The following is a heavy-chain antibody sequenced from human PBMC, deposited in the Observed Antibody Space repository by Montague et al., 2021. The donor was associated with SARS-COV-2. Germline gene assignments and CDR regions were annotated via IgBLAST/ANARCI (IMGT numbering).Heavy chain of an antibody. CDR3: ARAPYSSGFYGMDV. D-gene: IGHD3-22*01. J-gene: IGHJ6*02. CDR1: GDSVSSNSAA. Sequence: CAISGDSVSSNSAAWNWIRQSPSGGLEWLGRTYYRSKWYTDYAPSVKTRITITPDTSNNQFSLQLNSVTPEDTAVYYCARAPYSSGFYGMDVWGQGTTVTDSS. V-gene: IGHV6-1*01. CDR2: TYYRSKWYT.